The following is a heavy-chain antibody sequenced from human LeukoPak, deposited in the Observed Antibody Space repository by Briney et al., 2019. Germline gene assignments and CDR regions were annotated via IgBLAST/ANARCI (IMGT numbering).Heavy chain of an antibody. J-gene: IGHJ4*02. CDR1: GYTFSGYY. Sequence: ASVKVSCKTSGYTFSGYYMHWVRQAPGQGLEWMGWINPNSGGANYAQKLQGRVTMTTDTSTSTAYMELRSLRSDDTAVYYCARDWFGESKDYWGQGTLVTVSS. CDR3: ARDWFGESKDY. V-gene: IGHV1-2*02. D-gene: IGHD3-10*01. CDR2: INPNSGGA.